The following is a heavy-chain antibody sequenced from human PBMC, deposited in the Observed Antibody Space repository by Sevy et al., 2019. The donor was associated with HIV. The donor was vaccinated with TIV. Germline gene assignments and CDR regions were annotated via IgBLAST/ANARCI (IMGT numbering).Heavy chain of an antibody. CDR2: INHRGTI. J-gene: IGHJ4*02. Sequence: SETLSLTCTVSGYSISSGYYWGWIRQPPGKGLEWIGSINHRGTIYYNPSLKSRVTISVDTSKNQFSLKLSSVTAVETAVYYCARDNGVRGIIEYCGQGTLVTVSS. CDR1: GYSISSGYY. V-gene: IGHV4-38-2*02. D-gene: IGHD3-10*01. CDR3: ARDNGVRGIIEY.